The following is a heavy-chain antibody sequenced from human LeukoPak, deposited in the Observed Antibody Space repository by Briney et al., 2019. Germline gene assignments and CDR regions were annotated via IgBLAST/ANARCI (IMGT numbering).Heavy chain of an antibody. J-gene: IGHJ4*02. V-gene: IGHV3-48*03. CDR2: ISSSGSTI. D-gene: IGHD3-22*01. CDR3: AREGVGYYDSSGYYSLDY. CDR1: GFNFSRNA. Sequence: GGSLRLSCAASGFNFSRNAITWVRQAPGKGLEWVSYISSSGSTIYYADSVKGRFTISRDNAKNSLYLQMNSLRAEDTAVYYCAREGVGYYDSSGYYSLDYWGQGTLVTVSS.